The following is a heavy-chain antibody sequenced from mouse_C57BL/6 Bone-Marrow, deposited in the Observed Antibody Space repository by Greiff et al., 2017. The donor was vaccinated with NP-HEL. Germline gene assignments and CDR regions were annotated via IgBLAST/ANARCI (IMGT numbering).Heavy chain of an antibody. D-gene: IGHD1-1*02. CDR1: GYTFTDYY. V-gene: IGHV1-76*01. CDR3: ARKGLVATGAMDY. CDR2: IYPGSGNT. J-gene: IGHJ4*01. Sequence: QVQLQQSGAELVRPGASVKLSCKASGYTFTDYYINWVKQRPGQGLEWIARIYPGSGNTYYNEKFKGKATLTAEKSSSTAYMQLSSLTSEDSAVYFCARKGLVATGAMDYWGQGTSVTVSS.